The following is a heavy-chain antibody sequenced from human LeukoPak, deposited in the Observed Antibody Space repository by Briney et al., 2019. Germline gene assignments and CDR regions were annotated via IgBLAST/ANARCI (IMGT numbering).Heavy chain of an antibody. CDR3: ARSAWVDCFDY. D-gene: IGHD2-15*01. Sequence: PGGSLRLSCVASGFTFSSYWMHWVRQAPGKGLVWVSRINSDGCSTSYADSVKGRFTISRDNAKNTLYLQMNSLRAEDTAVYYCARSAWVDCFDYWGQGTLVTVSS. CDR1: GFTFSSYW. CDR2: INSDGCST. V-gene: IGHV3-74*01. J-gene: IGHJ4*02.